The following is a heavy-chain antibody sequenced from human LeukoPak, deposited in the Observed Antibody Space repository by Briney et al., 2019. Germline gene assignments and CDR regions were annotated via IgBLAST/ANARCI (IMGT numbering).Heavy chain of an antibody. CDR1: GFTFSSYA. CDR3: ARDELEQLAYFGFDY. Sequence: GRSLRLSCAASGFTFSSYAMHWVRQAPGKGLEWVAVISYDGSNKYYADSVKGRFTISRDNSKNTLYLQMNSLRAEDTAVYYCARDELEQLAYFGFDYWGQGTLVTVSS. V-gene: IGHV3-30*04. CDR2: ISYDGSNK. D-gene: IGHD6-13*01. J-gene: IGHJ4*02.